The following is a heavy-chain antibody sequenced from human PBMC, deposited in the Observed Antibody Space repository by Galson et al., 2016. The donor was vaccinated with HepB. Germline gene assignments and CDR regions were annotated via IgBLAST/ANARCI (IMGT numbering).Heavy chain of an antibody. J-gene: IGHJ2*01. Sequence: SLRLSCAASGFTFSTYSMNWVRQAPGKGLEWVSFISITSGYKYYADSLKGRVTISRDNAKNSLYLQMNSLRAEDTAEYYCARPPEGDRRYFDLWGRGTLVTVSS. D-gene: IGHD3-16*01. CDR1: GFTFSTYS. CDR2: ISITSGYK. CDR3: ARPPEGDRRYFDL. V-gene: IGHV3-21*01.